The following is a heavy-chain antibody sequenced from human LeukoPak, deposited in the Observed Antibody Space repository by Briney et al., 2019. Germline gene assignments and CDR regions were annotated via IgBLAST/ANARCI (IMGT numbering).Heavy chain of an antibody. CDR2: ISSSGSTI. Sequence: GGSLRLSCAASGFTFSDYYMSWIRQAPGKGLEWVSYISSSGSTIYYADSVKGRFTISRDNAKNSLYLQMNSLRAEDTAVYYCAPERVIAAAGFDYWGQGTLVTVSS. D-gene: IGHD6-13*01. CDR1: GFTFSDYY. J-gene: IGHJ4*02. V-gene: IGHV3-11*01. CDR3: APERVIAAAGFDY.